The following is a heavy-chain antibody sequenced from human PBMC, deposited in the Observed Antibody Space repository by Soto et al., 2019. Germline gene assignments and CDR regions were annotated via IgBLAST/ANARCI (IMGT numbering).Heavy chain of an antibody. CDR1: GYTFTSYD. J-gene: IGHJ5*02. V-gene: IGHV1-8*01. CDR3: ARDIIAVAGDGYWFDP. CDR2: MNPNSGNT. D-gene: IGHD6-19*01. Sequence: ASVKVSCKASGYTFTSYDINWVRQATGQGLEWMGWMNPNSGNTGYAQKFQGRVTITADESTSTAYMELSSLRSEDTAVYYCARDIIAVAGDGYWFDPWGQGTLVTVSS.